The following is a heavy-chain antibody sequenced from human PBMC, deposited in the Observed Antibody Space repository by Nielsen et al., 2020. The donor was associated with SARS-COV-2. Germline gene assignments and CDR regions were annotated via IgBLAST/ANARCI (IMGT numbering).Heavy chain of an antibody. Sequence: SETLSLTCTVSGGSISSGDYYWSWIRQPPGKGPEWIGHISHSGSTYYNPSLKSRITISVDTSKNQFSLEVTSVTAADTAVYYCAGVPYSSSWYVWFDPWGRGTLVTVSS. CDR2: ISHSGST. CDR3: AGVPYSSSWYVWFDP. J-gene: IGHJ5*02. D-gene: IGHD6-13*01. CDR1: GGSISSGDYY. V-gene: IGHV4-30-4*01.